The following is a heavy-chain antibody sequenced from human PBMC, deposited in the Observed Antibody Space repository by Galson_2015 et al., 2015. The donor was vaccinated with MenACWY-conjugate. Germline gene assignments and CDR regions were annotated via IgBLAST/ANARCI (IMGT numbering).Heavy chain of an antibody. Sequence: SLRLSCAASGFTFRNYWMTWVRQAPGTGLEWVSSIKKDGSEQYYVDSVKGQFTISRDNAKNSMYLEMNSLRVEDTAVYSCARVHYGMDVWGQGTTVAAS. V-gene: IGHV3-7*03. CDR3: ARVHYGMDV. CDR2: IKKDGSEQ. J-gene: IGHJ6*02. CDR1: GFTFRNYW.